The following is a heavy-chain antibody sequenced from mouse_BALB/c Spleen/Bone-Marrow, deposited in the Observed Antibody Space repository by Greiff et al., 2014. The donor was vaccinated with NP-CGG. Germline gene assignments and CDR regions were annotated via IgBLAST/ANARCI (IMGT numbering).Heavy chain of an antibody. Sequence: VQLQQSGAELVRSGASVKLSCTASGFNIKNYYMPWVKQRPEQGLEWVGWIGPEDGDTEYAPKSQGKVTMTADTSSNTAYLQLSSLTSEDTAVYYCNARGDYDFDYFDYWGQGTTPTVS. D-gene: IGHD2-4*01. V-gene: IGHV14-4*02. CDR3: NARGDYDFDYFDY. J-gene: IGHJ2*01. CDR1: GFNIKNYY. CDR2: IGPEDGDT.